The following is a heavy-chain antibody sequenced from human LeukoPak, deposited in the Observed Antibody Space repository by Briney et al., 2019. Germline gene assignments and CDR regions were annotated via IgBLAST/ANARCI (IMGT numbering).Heavy chain of an antibody. Sequence: SETLSLTCTVSGGSISSYYWSWLRQPPGKGLEWIGYIYYSGSTNYNPSLKSRVTISVDTSKNQFSLTLSSVTAADTAVYYCARYNYGEDFDYWGQGTLVTVSS. V-gene: IGHV4-59*01. CDR3: ARYNYGEDFDY. D-gene: IGHD5-24*01. CDR2: IYYSGST. J-gene: IGHJ4*02. CDR1: GGSISSYY.